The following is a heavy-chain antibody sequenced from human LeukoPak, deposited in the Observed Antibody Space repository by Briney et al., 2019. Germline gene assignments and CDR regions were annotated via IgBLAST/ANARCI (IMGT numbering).Heavy chain of an antibody. CDR2: ISSSSSTI. CDR1: GFTFSSYS. Sequence: PGGSLRLSCAASGFTFSSYSMNWVRQAPGKGLEWVSYISSSSSTIYYADSVKGRFTISRDNAKNSLYLQMNSLRAEDTAVYYCARVVPAAYDAFDIWGQGTMVTVSS. V-gene: IGHV3-48*04. D-gene: IGHD2-2*01. J-gene: IGHJ3*02. CDR3: ARVVPAAYDAFDI.